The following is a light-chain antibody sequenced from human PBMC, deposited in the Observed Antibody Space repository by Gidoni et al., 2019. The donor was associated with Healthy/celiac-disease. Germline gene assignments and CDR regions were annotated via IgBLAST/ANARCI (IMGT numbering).Light chain of an antibody. V-gene: IGKV1-39*01. CDR2: AAS. Sequence: DIQMTQSPSSLSASVGDRVTITCPASQSISSYLNWYQQKPGKAPKLLIYAASSLQSGVPSRFSGSGAGTDFTLTISSLQAEDFANYYWQQSYSTPLTFGGGTKVEIK. CDR3: QQSYSTPLT. J-gene: IGKJ4*01. CDR1: QSISSY.